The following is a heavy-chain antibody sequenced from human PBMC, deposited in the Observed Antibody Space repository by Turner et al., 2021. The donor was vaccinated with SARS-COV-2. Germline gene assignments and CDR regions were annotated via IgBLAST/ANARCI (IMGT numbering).Heavy chain of an antibody. CDR1: GYTLTGYY. D-gene: IGHD3-3*01. Sequence: QVQLVQVGAEVKKPGASVKVSCKASGYTLTGYYMHWVRQAPGQGLEWMGWINPNSDGTNYAQKFQGRVTMTRDTSISTVYMELSRLRSDDTAVYYCARGPAVFGVVIMGYWGQGTLVTVSS. J-gene: IGHJ4*02. CDR2: INPNSDGT. V-gene: IGHV1-2*02. CDR3: ARGPAVFGVVIMGY.